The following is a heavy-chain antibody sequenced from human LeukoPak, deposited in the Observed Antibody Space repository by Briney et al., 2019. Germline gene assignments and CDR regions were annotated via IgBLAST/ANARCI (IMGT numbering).Heavy chain of an antibody. J-gene: IGHJ4*02. CDR1: GYTFISYG. CDR2: ISAYNGNT. V-gene: IGHV1-18*01. CDR3: AGERITIFGVAPFDY. Sequence: ASVKVSCKASGYTFISYGISWVRQAPGQGLEWMGWISAYNGNTNYAQKLQGRVTMTTDTSTSTAYMELSSLRSEDTAVYYCAGERITIFGVAPFDYWGQGTLVTVSS. D-gene: IGHD3-3*01.